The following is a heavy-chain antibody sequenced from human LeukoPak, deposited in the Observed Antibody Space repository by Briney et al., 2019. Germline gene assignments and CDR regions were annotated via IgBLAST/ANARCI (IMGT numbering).Heavy chain of an antibody. J-gene: IGHJ3*02. CDR2: ISSSGSRI. CDR3: ARAFNDAFDI. V-gene: IGHV3-11*04. CDR1: GFTFRDYY. Sequence: GGSLRLSCAASGFTFRDYYMAWIRQAPGKGLEWVSYISSSGSRIYNADSVKGRFTISGDNAKNSLYLQMNSLRAEDTAVYYCARAFNDAFDISGQGTMVTVSS.